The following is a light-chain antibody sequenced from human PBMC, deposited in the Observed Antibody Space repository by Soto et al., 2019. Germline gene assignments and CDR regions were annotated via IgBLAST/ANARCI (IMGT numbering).Light chain of an antibody. CDR3: SSYTSSSTFYV. J-gene: IGLJ1*01. V-gene: IGLV2-14*01. CDR2: DVS. CDR1: SSDVGGHNY. Sequence: QSVLTQPASVSGSPGQSITISCTGTSSDVGGHNYVSWYQQHPGKALKLMIYDVSNRPSGVSNRFSGSKSGNTASLTISGLQAEDEADYYCSSYTSSSTFYVFGTGTKVTVL.